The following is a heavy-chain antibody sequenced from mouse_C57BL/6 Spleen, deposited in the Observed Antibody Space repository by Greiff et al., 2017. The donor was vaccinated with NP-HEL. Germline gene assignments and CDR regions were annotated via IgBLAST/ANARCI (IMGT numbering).Heavy chain of an antibody. CDR3: ARRGAYYSNYDY. Sequence: ESGPGLVKPSQSLSLTCSVTGYSITSGYYWNWIRQFPGNKLEWMGYISYDGSNNYNPSLKNRISITRDTSKNQFFLKLNSVTTEDTATYYCARRGAYYSNYDYWGQGTTLTVSS. V-gene: IGHV3-6*01. D-gene: IGHD2-5*01. CDR1: GYSITSGYY. J-gene: IGHJ2*01. CDR2: ISYDGSN.